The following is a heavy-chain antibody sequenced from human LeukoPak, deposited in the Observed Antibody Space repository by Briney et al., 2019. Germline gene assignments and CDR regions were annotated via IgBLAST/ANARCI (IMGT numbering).Heavy chain of an antibody. CDR3: VRDMGYYDKV. J-gene: IGHJ4*02. V-gene: IGHV3-74*01. CDR1: GFTFSTYW. Sequence: GGSLRLSCAASGFTFSTYWMHWVRQAPGKGLVWVSRINSDGSSTNYADSVKGRFTITRDNAKNTLYLQMNSLRAEDTAVYYCVRDMGYYDKVWGQGTLVTVSS. CDR2: INSDGSST. D-gene: IGHD3-22*01.